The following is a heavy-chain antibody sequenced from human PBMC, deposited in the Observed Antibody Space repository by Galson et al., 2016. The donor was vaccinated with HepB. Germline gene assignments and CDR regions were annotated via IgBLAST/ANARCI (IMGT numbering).Heavy chain of an antibody. Sequence: SLRLSCAASGFTFSSYAMNWVRQAPGKGLEWVATISIFGDNTHYADSVKGRFTVSRDNSKSTFYLHMHSLRVEDTAIYHCARDLPSGGWYRDAADIWGQGIMVAVSS. J-gene: IGHJ3*02. V-gene: IGHV3-23*01. CDR2: ISIFGDNT. CDR1: GFTFSSYA. CDR3: ARDLPSGGWYRDAADI. D-gene: IGHD6-19*01.